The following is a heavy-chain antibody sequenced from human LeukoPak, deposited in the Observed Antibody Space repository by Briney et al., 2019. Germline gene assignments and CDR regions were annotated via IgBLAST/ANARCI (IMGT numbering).Heavy chain of an antibody. D-gene: IGHD5-18*01. CDR3: ARDGGYSYGLYNYYYYGMDV. CDR2: IYYSGST. CDR1: GGSISSSSYY. Sequence: SETLSLTCTVSGGSISSSSYYWSWIRQPPGKGLEWIGYIYYSGSTNYNPSLKSRVTISVDTSKNQFSLKLSSVTAADTAVYYCARDGGYSYGLYNYYYYGMDVWGQGTTVTVSS. J-gene: IGHJ6*02. V-gene: IGHV4-61*01.